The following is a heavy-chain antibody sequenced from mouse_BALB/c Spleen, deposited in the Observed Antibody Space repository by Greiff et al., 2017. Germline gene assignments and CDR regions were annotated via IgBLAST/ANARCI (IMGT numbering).Heavy chain of an antibody. D-gene: IGHD1-2*01. CDR2: IDPENGDT. Sequence: VQLQQSGAELVRSGASVKLSCTASGFNIKDYYMHWVKQRPEQGLEWIGWIDPENGDTEYAPKFQGKATMTADTSSNTDYLQLSSLTSEDTAVYYCKLLRLRYFDVWGAGTTVTVAS. CDR3: KLLRLRYFDV. J-gene: IGHJ1*01. V-gene: IGHV14-4*02. CDR1: GFNIKDYY.